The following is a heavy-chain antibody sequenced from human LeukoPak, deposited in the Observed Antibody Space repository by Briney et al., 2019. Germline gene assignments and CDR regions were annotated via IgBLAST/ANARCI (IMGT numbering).Heavy chain of an antibody. CDR1: GLTFSNFE. CDR3: ASRPPPHRGPFDF. CDR2: ISSSGSTT. J-gene: IGHJ4*02. Sequence: GGSLSLSCVASGLTFSNFEMNWARQHPGEGLEWLSYISSSGSTTEYADSGKGRFTISRDNARNSLYLQMNSLRVEDTALYYCASRPPPHRGPFDFWGRGTLDAVSS. V-gene: IGHV3-48*03.